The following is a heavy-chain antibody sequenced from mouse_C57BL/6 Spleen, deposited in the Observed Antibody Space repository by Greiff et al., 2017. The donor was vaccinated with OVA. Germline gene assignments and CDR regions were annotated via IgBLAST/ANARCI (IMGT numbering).Heavy chain of an antibody. CDR3: ARDRRYDTFDY. CDR2: ISDGGSYT. V-gene: IGHV5-4*01. D-gene: IGHD2-3*01. CDR1: GFTFSSYA. Sequence: EVQRVESGGGLVKPGGSLKLSCAASGFTFSSYAMSWVRQTPEKRLEWVATISDGGSYTSYPDNGKGRFTISRDNAKNNLYLQMSHLKSEDTAMYYCARDRRYDTFDYWGQGTTLTVSS. J-gene: IGHJ2*01.